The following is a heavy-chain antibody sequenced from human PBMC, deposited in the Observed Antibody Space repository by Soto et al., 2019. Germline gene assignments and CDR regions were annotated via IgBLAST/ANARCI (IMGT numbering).Heavy chain of an antibody. Sequence: SETLSLTCTVSGGSISSYYCHWIRLPAGKGLEWIGKIYTTGNKNYTPSLKSRVTMSVDTSKNQFYLKLSSVTAADTAVYYFARDGDYSHRMHVWAQGTTVTVS. J-gene: IGHJ6*01. CDR1: GGSISSYY. CDR2: IYTTGNK. D-gene: IGHD2-21*01. CDR3: ARDGDYSHRMHV. V-gene: IGHV4-4*07.